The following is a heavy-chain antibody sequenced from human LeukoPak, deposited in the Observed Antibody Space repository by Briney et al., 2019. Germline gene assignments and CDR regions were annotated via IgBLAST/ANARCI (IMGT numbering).Heavy chain of an antibody. CDR3: ALPAKGDFFYYYMEV. D-gene: IGHD2-2*01. J-gene: IGHJ6*03. Sequence: ASVKVSCKASAYTSPNYGITWVRQAPGRGLEWMGWISTYNGNTQYAQKFQGRVTMTTDTPTKTVYMELSNLRSNDTAVYYCALPAKGDFFYYYMEVWGKGTTVTVSS. CDR2: ISTYNGNT. CDR1: AYTSPNYG. V-gene: IGHV1-18*01.